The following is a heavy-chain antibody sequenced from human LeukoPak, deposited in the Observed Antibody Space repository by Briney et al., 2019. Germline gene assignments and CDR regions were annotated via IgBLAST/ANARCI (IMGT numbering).Heavy chain of an antibody. CDR3: ARDLSLVAAGSLDY. CDR1: GFTFSSYA. CDR2: ISYDGSNK. V-gene: IGHV3-30*04. J-gene: IGHJ4*02. D-gene: IGHD6-13*01. Sequence: GGSLRLSCAASGFTFSSYAMHWVRQAPGKGLEWVAVISYDGSNKYYADSVKGRFTISRDNSKNTLYLQMNSLRAEDTAVYYCARDLSLVAAGSLDYWGQGTLVTVSS.